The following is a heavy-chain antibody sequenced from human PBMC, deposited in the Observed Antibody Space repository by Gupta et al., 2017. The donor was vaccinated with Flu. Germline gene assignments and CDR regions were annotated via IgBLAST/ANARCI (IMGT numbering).Heavy chain of an antibody. J-gene: IGHJ4*02. CDR3: ARSPDYGGNYFDY. CDR1: GFTFSSYG. CDR2: IWYDGSNK. D-gene: IGHD4-23*01. Sequence: QVQLVESGGGVVQPGRSLRLSCAASGFTFSSYGMHWVRQAPGKGLEWVAVIWYDGSNKYYADSVKGRFTISRDNSKNTLYLQMNSLRAEDTAVYYCARSPDYGGNYFDYWGQGTLVTVSS. V-gene: IGHV3-33*01.